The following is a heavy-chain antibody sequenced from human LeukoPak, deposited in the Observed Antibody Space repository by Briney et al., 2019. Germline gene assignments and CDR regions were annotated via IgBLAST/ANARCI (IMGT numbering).Heavy chain of an antibody. J-gene: IGHJ4*02. CDR2: MNPNSGGT. V-gene: IGHV1-2*02. Sequence: ASVKVSCKASGYTFTGYYMHWVRQAPGQGLEWMGWMNPNSGGTNYAQKFQGRVTMTRDTSISTAYMELSRVRSDDTAVYYCARDTAMIVVVTAIDYWGQGTLVTVSS. D-gene: IGHD3-22*01. CDR1: GYTFTGYY. CDR3: ARDTAMIVVVTAIDY.